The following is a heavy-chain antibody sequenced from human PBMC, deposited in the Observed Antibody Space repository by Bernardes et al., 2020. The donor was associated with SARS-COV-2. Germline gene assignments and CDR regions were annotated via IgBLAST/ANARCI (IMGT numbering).Heavy chain of an antibody. CDR3: ARDIGYCSSTSCYPEAFDI. D-gene: IGHD2-2*01. J-gene: IGHJ3*02. CDR1: GFTFSSYS. Sequence: GGSLRLSCAASGFTFSSYSMNWVRQAPGKGLEWVSSISSSSSYIYYADSVKGRFTISRDNAKNSLYLQMNSLRAEDTAVYYCARDIGYCSSTSCYPEAFDIWGQGTMVTVSS. V-gene: IGHV3-21*01. CDR2: ISSSSSYI.